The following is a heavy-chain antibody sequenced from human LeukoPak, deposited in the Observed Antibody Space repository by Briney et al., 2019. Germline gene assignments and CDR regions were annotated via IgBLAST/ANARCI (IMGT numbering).Heavy chain of an antibody. D-gene: IGHD2-2*01. Sequence: GGSLRLSCGASGFTFSSYAMSWVRQAPGKGLEWVSAISGSGGSTYYADSVKGRFTISRDNSKNTLYLQMNSLRAEDTAVYYRAKDLIVVVPAAPNWFDPWGQGTLVTVSS. J-gene: IGHJ5*02. CDR2: ISGSGGST. CDR3: AKDLIVVVPAAPNWFDP. CDR1: GFTFSSYA. V-gene: IGHV3-23*01.